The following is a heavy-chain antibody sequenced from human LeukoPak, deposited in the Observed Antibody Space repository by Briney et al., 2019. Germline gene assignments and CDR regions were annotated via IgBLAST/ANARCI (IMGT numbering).Heavy chain of an antibody. J-gene: IGHJ4*02. V-gene: IGHV3-30*18. Sequence: GGPLSLSWAASGFTLSSGGTHWVRQAPGKGLEGGPLISNDGSNKYYADFVKGRFTISRDNSKNTLYLQMNSLRAEDTAVYYCAKDLNLWSPIIGAQGYWGQGTLVTVSS. CDR3: AKDLNLWSPIIGAQGY. D-gene: IGHD2/OR15-2a*01. CDR2: ISNDGSNK. CDR1: GFTLSSGG.